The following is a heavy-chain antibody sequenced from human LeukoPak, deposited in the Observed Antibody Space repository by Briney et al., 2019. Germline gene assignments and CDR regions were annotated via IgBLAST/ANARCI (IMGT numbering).Heavy chain of an antibody. CDR1: GGSISSGSYY. J-gene: IGHJ3*02. D-gene: IGHD3-22*01. CDR2: IYYSGST. CDR3: ARGPYSYDSSGAFDI. V-gene: IGHV4-39*07. Sequence: SSETLSLTCTVSGGSISSGSYYWGWIRQPPGKGLEWIGSIYYSGSTYYKPSLKSRVTISLDTSKNQFSLKLSSVTAADTAVYFCARGPYSYDSSGAFDIWGQGTMVTVSS.